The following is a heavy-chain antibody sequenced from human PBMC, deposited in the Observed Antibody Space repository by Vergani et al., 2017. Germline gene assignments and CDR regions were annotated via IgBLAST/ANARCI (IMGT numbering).Heavy chain of an antibody. D-gene: IGHD4-17*01. J-gene: IGHJ4*02. CDR3: ARDLAEERGWDYGGNFDY. Sequence: QVQLVESGGGVVQPGRSLRLSCPASGFTLSSYAMHWVRQAPGKGLEWVAVISYDGSNKYYADSVKGRFTISGDNSKNTLYLQMNSLRAEDTAVYYCARDLAEERGWDYGGNFDYWGQGTLVTVSS. CDR2: ISYDGSNK. CDR1: GFTLSSYA. V-gene: IGHV3-30-3*01.